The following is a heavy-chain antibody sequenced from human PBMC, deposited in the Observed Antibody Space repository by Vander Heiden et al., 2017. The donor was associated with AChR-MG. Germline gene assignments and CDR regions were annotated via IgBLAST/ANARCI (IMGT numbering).Heavy chain of an antibody. CDR3: ARRRTYYYDSSGYYGRVYYFDY. J-gene: IGHJ4*02. Sequence: QVQLQQWGAGLLKPSETLSPTCAVYGGSFSGYSWSWIRQPPGKGLEWIGEINHSGSTNYNPSLKSRVTISVDTSKNQFSLKLSSVTAADTAVYYCARRRTYYYDSSGYYGRVYYFDYWGQGTLVTVSS. D-gene: IGHD3-22*01. CDR1: GGSFSGYS. V-gene: IGHV4-34*01. CDR2: INHSGST.